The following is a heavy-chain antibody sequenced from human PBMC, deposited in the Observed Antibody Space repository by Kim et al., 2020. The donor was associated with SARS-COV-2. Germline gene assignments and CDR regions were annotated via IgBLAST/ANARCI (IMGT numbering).Heavy chain of an antibody. CDR1: GGSFSGYY. CDR2: INHSGST. V-gene: IGHV4-34*01. CDR3: ARARFLEWLMFATGNWFDP. D-gene: IGHD3-3*01. J-gene: IGHJ5*02. Sequence: SETLSLTCAVYGGSFSGYYWSWIRQPPGKGLEWIGEINHSGSTNYNPSLKSRVTISVDTSKNQFSLKLSSVTAADTAVYYCARARFLEWLMFATGNWFDPWGQGTLVTVSS.